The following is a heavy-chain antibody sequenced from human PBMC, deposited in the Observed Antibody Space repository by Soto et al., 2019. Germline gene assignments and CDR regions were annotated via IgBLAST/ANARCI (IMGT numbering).Heavy chain of an antibody. J-gene: IGHJ6*02. D-gene: IGHD1-1*01. CDR2: ISDSGGSS. Sequence: EVQLLQSGGGLVQPGGSLRLSCAASGFSFGNYVMNWVRQAPGKGLEWVSGISDSGGSSSSADSVKGRFTVSRDNSKNTLYLQMDSLRVEDTAVYYCARDLAWKRGKVGRYYYGMDVWGQGTTVTVSS. CDR3: ARDLAWKRGKVGRYYYGMDV. CDR1: GFSFGNYV. V-gene: IGHV3-23*01.